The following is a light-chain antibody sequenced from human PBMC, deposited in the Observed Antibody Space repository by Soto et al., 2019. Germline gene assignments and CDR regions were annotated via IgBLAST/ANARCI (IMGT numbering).Light chain of an antibody. J-gene: IGLJ1*01. CDR2: EVS. CDR1: SSDVGNYKY. Sequence: QSVLTQPASVSGSPGQSITISGTGTSSDVGNYKYVSWYQQHPGKAPKLMIYEVSNRPSGVSNRFSGSKSGNTASLTIYGLQAEDETDYYCFSYTSSGAYVFGTGTKLTVL. V-gene: IGLV2-14*01. CDR3: FSYTSSGAYV.